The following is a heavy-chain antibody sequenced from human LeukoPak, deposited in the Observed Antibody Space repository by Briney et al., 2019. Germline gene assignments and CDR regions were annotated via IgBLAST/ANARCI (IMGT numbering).Heavy chain of an antibody. CDR1: GYAFTSHP. Sequence: ASVKVSFKASGYAFTSHPINWGRQAPGQGLEWLGWISAYNGNTNYAEKLQGRVTMTTDTSTSTAYMELRRLTSDDTAVYYCARDGGSGSYQDYWGQGTLVTVSS. CDR3: ARDGGSGSYQDY. CDR2: ISAYNGNT. V-gene: IGHV1-18*01. J-gene: IGHJ4*02. D-gene: IGHD3-10*01.